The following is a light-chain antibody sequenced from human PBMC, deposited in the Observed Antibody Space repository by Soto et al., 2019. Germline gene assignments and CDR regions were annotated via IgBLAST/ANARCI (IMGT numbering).Light chain of an antibody. CDR3: QQSYSTPCT. Sequence: DIQMTQAPSSLSASVGDRVTITCRASQSISSYVNWYQQKPGKAPKLLSYAASSLQSGVPSRFSGSGSGTDFTLTISSLQPEDFATYYCQQSYSTPCTFGPGTKVDIK. J-gene: IGKJ3*01. V-gene: IGKV1-39*01. CDR2: AAS. CDR1: QSISSY.